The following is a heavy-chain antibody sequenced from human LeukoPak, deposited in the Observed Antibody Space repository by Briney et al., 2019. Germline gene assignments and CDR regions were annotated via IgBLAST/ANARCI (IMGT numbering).Heavy chain of an antibody. CDR3: AREWGLGYCSSTSCPMRDFDY. D-gene: IGHD2-2*01. CDR2: ISVHNGNT. V-gene: IGHV1-18*01. Sequence: ASVKVSCKASGYSFNSYGISWVRQTPGQGLEWMGWISVHNGNTNYAQKFQGRVIMTTDTSTSTVYMELSSLRSEDTAVYYCAREWGLGYCSSTSCPMRDFDYWGQGTLVTVSS. J-gene: IGHJ4*02. CDR1: GYSFNSYG.